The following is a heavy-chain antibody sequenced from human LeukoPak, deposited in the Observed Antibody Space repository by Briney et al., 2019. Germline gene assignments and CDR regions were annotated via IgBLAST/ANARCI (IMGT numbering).Heavy chain of an antibody. D-gene: IGHD3-10*01. CDR3: AKAWGITMVRGVIGYFDY. CDR1: GFTFSSYA. CDR2: ISGSGGST. J-gene: IGHJ4*02. Sequence: GGSLRLSCAASGFTFSSYAMSWVRQAPGKGLEWVSAISGSGGSTYYADSVKGRFTISRDNSKNTLYLQMNSLRAEDTAVYYCAKAWGITMVRGVIGYFDYWGQGTLVTVSS. V-gene: IGHV3-23*01.